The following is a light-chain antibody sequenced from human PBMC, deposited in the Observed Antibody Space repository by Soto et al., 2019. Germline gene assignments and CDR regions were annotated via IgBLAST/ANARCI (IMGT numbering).Light chain of an antibody. J-gene: IGKJ1*01. CDR1: QSISTW. Sequence: DIQMTQSPSTLSASVGDRVTITCRASQSISTWLAWYQQKPGKAPNLLIYAASSLQSGVPSRLSGAGSGTDFTLTIANLHPEDFAIYYCKQSYSTQWTFGQGTKVESK. CDR3: KQSYSTQWT. CDR2: AAS. V-gene: IGKV1-39*01.